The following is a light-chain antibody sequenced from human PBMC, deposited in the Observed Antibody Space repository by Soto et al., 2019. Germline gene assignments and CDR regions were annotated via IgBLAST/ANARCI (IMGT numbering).Light chain of an antibody. Sequence: QSALTQPASGSGYPGQSITISCTGTSSDVGGYNYVSWYQQHPGKAPKLMTYDVSNRPSGVSNRFSGSKSGNTASLTISGLQAEDEADYYCSSYTSSSTLGVFGGGTKVTVL. V-gene: IGLV2-14*01. CDR1: SSDVGGYNY. CDR2: DVS. J-gene: IGLJ2*01. CDR3: SSYTSSSTLGV.